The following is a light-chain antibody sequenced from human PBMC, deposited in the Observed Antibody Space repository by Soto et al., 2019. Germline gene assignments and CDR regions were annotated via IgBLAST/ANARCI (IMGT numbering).Light chain of an antibody. CDR2: SAS. Sequence: EIVMTQSPATLSVSPGERATLSCRASQSVSSNLAWYQQKPGQAPRLLIYSASTRATGIPARFSGSGSGTEFTLTISSLQSEDFAVYYCQQYNNWPPANTFGQGTKLEIK. J-gene: IGKJ2*01. V-gene: IGKV3-15*01. CDR3: QQYNNWPPANT. CDR1: QSVSSN.